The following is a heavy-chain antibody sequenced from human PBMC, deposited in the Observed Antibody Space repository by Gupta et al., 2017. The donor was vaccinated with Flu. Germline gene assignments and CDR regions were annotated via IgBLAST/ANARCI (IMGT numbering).Heavy chain of an antibody. CDR1: GYTFTNYW. CDR3: ARRGQEMSTVQGFDV. J-gene: IGHJ3*01. D-gene: IGHD3-10*01. Sequence: EVQLVQSGAQVKKPGESLKISCQASGYTFTNYWIGWGRQMPGKGLEWIGIIFPDDLDNRYNPSFEDQVTLYVDTSTNTVHLQWNSLRTSDTAIYYCARRGQEMSTVQGFDVWGQGTLVTVSP. V-gene: IGHV5-51*03. CDR2: IFPDDLDN.